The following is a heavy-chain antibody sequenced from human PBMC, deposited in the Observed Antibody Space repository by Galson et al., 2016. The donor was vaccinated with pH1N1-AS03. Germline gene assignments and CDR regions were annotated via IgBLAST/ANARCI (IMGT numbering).Heavy chain of an antibody. D-gene: IGHD3-16*01. V-gene: IGHV5-51*01. CDR1: GYTFTDYW. Sequence: QSGAEVKKPGESLKISCKGSGYTFTDYWIGWVRQTPGKGLEWMGIIWPTDSPTTYSPSFQGQVTISADTSTNTAYLQWSSLKASDTAMYFCASGRTVGAIGNWFDPWGQGTLVTVSS. J-gene: IGHJ5*02. CDR2: IWPTDSPT. CDR3: ASGRTVGAIGNWFDP.